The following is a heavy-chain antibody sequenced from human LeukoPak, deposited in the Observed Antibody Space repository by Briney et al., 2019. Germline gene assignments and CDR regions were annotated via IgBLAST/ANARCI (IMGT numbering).Heavy chain of an antibody. J-gene: IGHJ3*02. Sequence: PSETLSLTCTVSGGSISSSSYYWGWIRQPPGKGLEWIGSIYYSGSTYYNPSLKSRVTISVDTSKNQFSLKLSSVTAADTAVYYCAREMAVTMIVGDAFDIWGQGTMVTVSS. CDR2: IYYSGST. D-gene: IGHD3-22*01. V-gene: IGHV4-39*07. CDR3: AREMAVTMIVGDAFDI. CDR1: GGSISSSSYY.